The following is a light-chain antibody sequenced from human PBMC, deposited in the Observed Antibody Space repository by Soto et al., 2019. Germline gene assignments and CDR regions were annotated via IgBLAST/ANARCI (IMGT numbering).Light chain of an antibody. V-gene: IGLV4-69*01. J-gene: IGLJ2*01. Sequence: QPVLTQSPSASASLGASVTLTCTLSSGHSSYAIAWHQQRPEKGPRYLMKLNSDGSHSKGDGIPDRFSGSRSGAERYLTISSLQSEDEADYYCQTWGTGIHVVFGGGTKLTVL. CDR3: QTWGTGIHVV. CDR1: SGHSSYA. CDR2: LNSDGSH.